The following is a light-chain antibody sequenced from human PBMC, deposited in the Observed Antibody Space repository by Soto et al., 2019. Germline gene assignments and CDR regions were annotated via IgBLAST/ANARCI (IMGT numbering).Light chain of an antibody. Sequence: QPVLTQPPSASGTPGQRVTISCSGSSSNIGSNTVNWYQQLPGTAPKLLIYTNYQRPSGVPDRFSGSKSGTSASLAISGLQSEDEADYYCAAWDDSLDGPVFGGGTKLTVL. CDR3: AAWDDSLDGPV. J-gene: IGLJ2*01. CDR1: SSNIGSNT. V-gene: IGLV1-44*01. CDR2: TNY.